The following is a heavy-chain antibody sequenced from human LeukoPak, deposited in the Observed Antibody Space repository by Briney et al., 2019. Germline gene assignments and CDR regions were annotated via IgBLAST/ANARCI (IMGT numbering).Heavy chain of an antibody. D-gene: IGHD3-16*01. Sequence: GGSLRLSCAASGFTFGSYWMTWVRQAPGKGLEWVANIKQDGSEKYYVDSVKGRFAISRDNAKNSLYLQINSLRAEDTAVYYCASLMITFGGAMGDYWGQGTLVTVSS. CDR2: IKQDGSEK. CDR3: ASLMITFGGAMGDY. CDR1: GFTFGSYW. J-gene: IGHJ4*02. V-gene: IGHV3-7*01.